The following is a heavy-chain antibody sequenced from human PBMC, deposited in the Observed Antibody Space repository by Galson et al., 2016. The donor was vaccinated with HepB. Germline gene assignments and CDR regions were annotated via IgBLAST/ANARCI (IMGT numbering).Heavy chain of an antibody. CDR1: GGTFSFYV. CDR3: AKSAGYYGSGYYYAMDV. CDR2: IIPFLGTS. V-gene: IGHV1-69*06. Sequence: SVKVSCKASGGTFSFYVISWVRRAPGQGLEWMGGIIPFLGTSNYAQRFQGRVTITADKSTSTAYMELSGLRSGDTAVYYCAKSAGYYGSGYYYAMDVWGQGTTVTVSS. J-gene: IGHJ6*02. D-gene: IGHD3-10*01.